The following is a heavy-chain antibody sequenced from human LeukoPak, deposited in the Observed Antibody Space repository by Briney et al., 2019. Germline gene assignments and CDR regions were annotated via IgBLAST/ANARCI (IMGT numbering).Heavy chain of an antibody. CDR2: INPNSGGT. CDR3: ARDYLTMGNWFDP. D-gene: IGHD3-10*01. Sequence: GASVKVSCKASGYTFTGYYMHWVRQAPGQGLEWMGRINPNSGGTNYAQKFQGRVTITRDTSISTAYMELSRLRSDDTAVYYCARDYLTMGNWFDPWGQGTLVTVSS. V-gene: IGHV1-2*06. CDR1: GYTFTGYY. J-gene: IGHJ5*02.